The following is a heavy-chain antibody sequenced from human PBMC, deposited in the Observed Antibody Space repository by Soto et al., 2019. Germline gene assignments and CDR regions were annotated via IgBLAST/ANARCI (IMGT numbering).Heavy chain of an antibody. Sequence: QVQLVQSGAEVKKPGSSVKVSCKASGGTFSSYAISWVRQAPGQGLEWMGGIIPIFGTANYAQKFQGRVTITADESTSTAYMELSSLRSEDTAVYYCARQRVATIQWVNFSGMDVWGQGTTVTVSS. D-gene: IGHD5-12*01. CDR2: IIPIFGTA. V-gene: IGHV1-69*12. CDR1: GGTFSSYA. J-gene: IGHJ6*02. CDR3: ARQRVATIQWVNFSGMDV.